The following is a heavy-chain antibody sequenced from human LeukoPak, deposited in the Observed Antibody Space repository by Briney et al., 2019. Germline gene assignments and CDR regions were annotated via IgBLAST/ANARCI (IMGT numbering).Heavy chain of an antibody. CDR2: IHYSGST. CDR3: ARDPGGWNFDL. V-gene: IGHV4-59*01. CDR1: GGSISSYY. Sequence: PSETLSLTCTVSGGSISSYYWSWIRQPPGEGLEWIGYIHYSGSTNYNPSFKSQATISLDTSKNQSSLKLSSVTAEDTAVYYCARDPGGWNFDLWGRGTLVTVSS. D-gene: IGHD3-10*01. J-gene: IGHJ2*01.